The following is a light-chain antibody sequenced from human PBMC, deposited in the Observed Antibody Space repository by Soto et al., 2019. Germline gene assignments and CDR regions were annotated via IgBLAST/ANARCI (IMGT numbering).Light chain of an antibody. V-gene: IGLV2-14*01. CDR1: TSDIGAYNF. J-gene: IGLJ2*01. CDR2: EVS. CDR3: NSYTNTTIRV. Sequence: QSALTQPPSASGSPGQSVTISCTGTTSDIGAYNFVSWYQQYPGKAPKLMIYEVSNRPSGVSDRFSGSKSGNTASLIISGLQAEDEADYYCNSYTNTTIRVFGGGTKLTVL.